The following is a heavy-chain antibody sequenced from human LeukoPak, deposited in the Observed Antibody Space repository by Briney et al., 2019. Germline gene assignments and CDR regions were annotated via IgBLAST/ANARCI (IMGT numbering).Heavy chain of an antibody. CDR2: ISYDGSNK. CDR1: GFTFSSYA. J-gene: IGHJ5*02. Sequence: GGSLRLSCAASGFTFSSYAMHWVRQAPGKGLEWVAVISYDGSNKYYADSVKGRFTISRDNSKNTLYLQMNSLRAEDTAVYYCAKDREVLRFDPWGQGTLVTVSS. D-gene: IGHD1-26*01. CDR3: AKDREVLRFDP. V-gene: IGHV3-30-3*01.